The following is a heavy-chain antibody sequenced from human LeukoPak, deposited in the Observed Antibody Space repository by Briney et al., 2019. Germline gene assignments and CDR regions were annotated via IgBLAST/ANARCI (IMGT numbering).Heavy chain of an antibody. CDR1: GGSISSSSYY. J-gene: IGHJ4*02. CDR3: ARHKPGLDY. Sequence: SETLPLTCTVSGGSISSSSYYWGWIRQPPGKGLEWIGSIYYSGSTYYNPSLKSRVTISVDTSKNQFSLKLSSVTAADTAVYYCARHKPGLDYWGQGTLVTVSS. V-gene: IGHV4-39*01. CDR2: IYYSGST.